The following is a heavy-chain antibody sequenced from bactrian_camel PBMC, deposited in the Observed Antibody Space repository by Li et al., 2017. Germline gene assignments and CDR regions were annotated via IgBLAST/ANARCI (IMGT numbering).Heavy chain of an antibody. CDR3: AAGSRYSAWCEHDAYNY. D-gene: IGHD1*01. J-gene: IGHJ4*01. CDR1: GYVC. V-gene: IGHV3S55*01. Sequence: HVQLVESGGGSVQAGGSLRLSCSASGYVCMGWYRQTPGNERDGLATIHKDGTTSYADSAKGRFTISVDNAKNSLTLQLNNLKPEDTAMYVCAAGSRYSAWCEHDAYNYWDQGTQVTVS. CDR2: IHKDGTT.